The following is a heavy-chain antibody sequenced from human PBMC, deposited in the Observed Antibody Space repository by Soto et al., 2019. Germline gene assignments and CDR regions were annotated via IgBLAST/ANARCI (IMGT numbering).Heavy chain of an antibody. CDR1: GGSISSSSYY. CDR3: ARHVENDSSGYYYGIDY. CDR2: IYYSGST. J-gene: IGHJ4*02. Sequence: PSETLSLTCTVSGGSISSSSYYWGWIRQPPGKGLEWIGSIYYSGSTYYNPSLKSRVTISVDTSKNQFSLKLSSVTAADTAVYYCARHVENDSSGYYYGIDYWGQGTLVTVSS. V-gene: IGHV4-39*01. D-gene: IGHD3-22*01.